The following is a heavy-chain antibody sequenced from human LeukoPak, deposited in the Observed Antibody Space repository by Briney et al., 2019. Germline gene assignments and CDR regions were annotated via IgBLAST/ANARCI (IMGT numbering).Heavy chain of an antibody. CDR3: AREGIAARWTFPAFDY. D-gene: IGHD6-6*01. CDR2: ISNDGSHQ. V-gene: IGHV3-30*03. Sequence: PGKSLRLSCAASGFTFSNYAMHWVRQAPGKGLEWVTLISNDGSHQYYADSVKGRFTISRDNSKNTLYLQMNSLRAEDTAVYYCAREGIAARWTFPAFDYWGQGTLVTVSS. CDR1: GFTFSNYA. J-gene: IGHJ4*02.